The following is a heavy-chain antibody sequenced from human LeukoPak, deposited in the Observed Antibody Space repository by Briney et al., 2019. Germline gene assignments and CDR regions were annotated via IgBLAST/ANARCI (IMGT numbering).Heavy chain of an antibody. CDR2: IHHGGGT. Sequence: SETLSLTCAVFGGSFSGRYWSWVRQPPGKGLEWIGQIHHGGGTSSNSSLRSRVTISVDTSKNQFSLKLSSVTAADTAVYYCAQHGEFYFDIWGRGTLVTVSS. D-gene: IGHD4-17*01. CDR3: AQHGEFYFDI. J-gene: IGHJ2*01. V-gene: IGHV4-34*01. CDR1: GGSFSGRY.